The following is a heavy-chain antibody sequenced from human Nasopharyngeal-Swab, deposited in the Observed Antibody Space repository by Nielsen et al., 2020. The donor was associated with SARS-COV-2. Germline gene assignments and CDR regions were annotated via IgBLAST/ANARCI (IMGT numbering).Heavy chain of an antibody. Sequence: WIRQSPSRGLEWLGRTYYRSKWYNDYALSVRSRLSINADASKNQLSLQLNSVTPEDTAVYYCARGSGPYSLEFDYWGQGTLVTVSS. D-gene: IGHD1-26*01. V-gene: IGHV6-1*01. CDR2: TYYRSKWYN. CDR3: ARGSGPYSLEFDY. J-gene: IGHJ4*02.